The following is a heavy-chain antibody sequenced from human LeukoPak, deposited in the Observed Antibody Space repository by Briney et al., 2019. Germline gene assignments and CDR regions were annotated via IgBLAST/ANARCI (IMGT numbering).Heavy chain of an antibody. D-gene: IGHD3-9*01. CDR3: ARTPRIFAFDI. Sequence: SQTLSLTCAVSGGSISSGGYSWSWIRQPPGKGLEWIGYIYHSGSTYYNLSLKSRVTISVDRSKNQFSLKLSSVTAADTAVYYCARTPRIFAFDIWGQGTMVTVSS. CDR2: IYHSGST. J-gene: IGHJ3*02. CDR1: GGSISSGGYS. V-gene: IGHV4-30-2*01.